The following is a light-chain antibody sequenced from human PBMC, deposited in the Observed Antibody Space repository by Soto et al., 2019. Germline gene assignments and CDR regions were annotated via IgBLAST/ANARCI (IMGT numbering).Light chain of an antibody. CDR2: GAS. CDR1: QNVRSGY. Sequence: EIVFTQSPGTLSLSPGERATLSCRASQNVRSGYLAWYQQKPGQAPRLLIYGASSRATGIPDRFSGSGSGTDFTLTISRLEPEDFAVYYCQQYVNSPYTFGQGTKVDIK. V-gene: IGKV3-20*01. J-gene: IGKJ2*01. CDR3: QQYVNSPYT.